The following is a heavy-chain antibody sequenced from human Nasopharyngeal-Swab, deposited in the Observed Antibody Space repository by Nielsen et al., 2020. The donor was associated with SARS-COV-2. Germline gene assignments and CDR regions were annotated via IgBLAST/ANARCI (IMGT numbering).Heavy chain of an antibody. CDR3: AKAPRGITMSYFQH. CDR2: ISGSGGST. D-gene: IGHD3-10*02. J-gene: IGHJ1*01. V-gene: IGHV3-23*01. CDR1: GFTFRNYG. Sequence: GESLKISCSASGFTFRNYGMHWARQAPGKGLEWVSAISGSGGSTYYADSVKGRFTISRDNSKNTLYLQMNSLRAEDTAVYYCAKAPRGITMSYFQHWGQGTLVTVSS.